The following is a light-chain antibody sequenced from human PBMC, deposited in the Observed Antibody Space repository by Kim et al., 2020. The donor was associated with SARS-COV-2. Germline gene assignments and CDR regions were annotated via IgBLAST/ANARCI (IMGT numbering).Light chain of an antibody. V-gene: IGKV1-5*01. CDR3: QQYKSDPWT. J-gene: IGKJ1*01. CDR1: QSVRSW. CDR2: GAS. Sequence: ASVGDRVTITCRASQSVRSWLAWYQQKPGQAPKLLIYGASTPESGVTSRFTGSGSATEFTLTISSLQPDDFATYFCQQYKSDPWTFGQGTKVDIK.